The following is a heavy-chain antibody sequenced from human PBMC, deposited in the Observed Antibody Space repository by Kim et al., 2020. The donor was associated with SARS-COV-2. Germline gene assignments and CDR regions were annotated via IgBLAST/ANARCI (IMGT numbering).Heavy chain of an antibody. CDR3: ARGDHYDFWSGYYTGLDY. J-gene: IGHJ4*02. V-gene: IGHV1-69*13. CDR2: IIPIFGTA. Sequence: SVKVSCKASGGTFSSYAISWVRQAPGQGLEWMGGIIPIFGTANYAQKFQGRVTITADESTSTAYMELSSLRSEDTAVYYCARGDHYDFWSGYYTGLDYWGQGTLGTVSS. D-gene: IGHD3-3*01. CDR1: GGTFSSYA.